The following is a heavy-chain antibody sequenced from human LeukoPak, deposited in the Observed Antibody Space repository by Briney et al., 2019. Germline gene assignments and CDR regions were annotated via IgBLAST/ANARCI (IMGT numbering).Heavy chain of an antibody. J-gene: IGHJ4*02. V-gene: IGHV3-66*01. CDR3: ASNRGGGRDY. D-gene: IGHD2-15*01. Sequence: GGSLRLSCAASEFSVGSNYMTWVRQAPGKGLEWVSLIYSGGSTYYADSVKGRFTISRDNSKNTLYLQMNSLRAEDTAVYYCASNRGGGRDYWGQGTLVTVSS. CDR2: IYSGGST. CDR1: EFSVGSNY.